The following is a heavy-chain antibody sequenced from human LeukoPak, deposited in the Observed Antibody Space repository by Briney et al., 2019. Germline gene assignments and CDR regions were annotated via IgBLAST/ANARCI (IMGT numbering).Heavy chain of an antibody. Sequence: SVTVSCTASGGTFSSYAISWVRQAPGQGLEWMGGIIPIFGTAYYAQKFQGRVTITADESTSTAYMELSSLRSEDTAVYYCARDDPELAAAGTYNWFDPWGQGTLVTVSS. CDR3: ARDDPELAAAGTYNWFDP. CDR1: GGTFSSYA. V-gene: IGHV1-69*13. J-gene: IGHJ5*02. CDR2: IIPIFGTA. D-gene: IGHD6-13*01.